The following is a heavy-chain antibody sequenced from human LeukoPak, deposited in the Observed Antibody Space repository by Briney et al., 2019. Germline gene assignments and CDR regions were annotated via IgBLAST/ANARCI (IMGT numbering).Heavy chain of an antibody. CDR1: GFSFSRYW. CDR2: INEDGSTT. D-gene: IGHD3-10*01. CDR3: ARGVPPCFDP. J-gene: IGHJ5*02. V-gene: IGHV3-74*03. Sequence: PAGSLRLSCAASGFSFSRYWMHWVRHSPGKGVVWVSRINEDGSTTTYADSVKGRFTISRDNAKNTLHLQMNSLRAEDTAVYYCARGVPPCFDPWGQGTLVTVSS.